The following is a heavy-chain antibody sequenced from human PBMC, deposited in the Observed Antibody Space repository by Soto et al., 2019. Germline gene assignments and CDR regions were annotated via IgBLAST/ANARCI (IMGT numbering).Heavy chain of an antibody. J-gene: IGHJ5*02. Sequence: QLQLQESGPGLVKPSQTLSLTCTVSGGSMNRADYYWSWIRQPPGKGLEWLGYIYYNGATYYNPSLDSRPTISVETSKNPFSRKLRSVTAADTAVYFCARVWGRGYYGSGTYYDRWGQGTLVTVSS. CDR2: IYYNGAT. D-gene: IGHD3-10*01. V-gene: IGHV4-30-4*01. CDR3: ARVWGRGYYGSGTYYDR. CDR1: GGSMNRADYY.